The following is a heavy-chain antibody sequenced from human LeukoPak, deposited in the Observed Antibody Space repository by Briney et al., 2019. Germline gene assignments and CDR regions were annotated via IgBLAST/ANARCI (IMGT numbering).Heavy chain of an antibody. CDR1: DGSINSYY. CDR3: ARGRSNCYGMDV. J-gene: IGHJ6*02. V-gene: IGHV4-59*01. Sequence: SETLSLTCSVSDGSINSYYWSWIRRPPGKGLEWIGYIYYNGNTNYSPSLKSRVTMSVDTSKNLFSLKVSSVTAADTAVYYCARGRSNCYGMDVWGQGTTVTVSS. CDR2: IYYNGNT. D-gene: IGHD1-26*01.